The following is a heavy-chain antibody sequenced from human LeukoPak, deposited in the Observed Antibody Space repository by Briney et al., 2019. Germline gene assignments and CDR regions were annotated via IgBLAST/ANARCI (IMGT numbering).Heavy chain of an antibody. D-gene: IGHD4-17*01. CDR1: GLTFSSYA. Sequence: PGGSLRLSCAASGLTFSSYAMSWVRQAPGKGLEWVSAISGSGGSTYYADSVKGRFTISRDNSKNTLYLQMNSLRAEDTAVYYCAKIGEYGDYFDYWGQGTLVTVSS. V-gene: IGHV3-23*01. J-gene: IGHJ4*02. CDR2: ISGSGGST. CDR3: AKIGEYGDYFDY.